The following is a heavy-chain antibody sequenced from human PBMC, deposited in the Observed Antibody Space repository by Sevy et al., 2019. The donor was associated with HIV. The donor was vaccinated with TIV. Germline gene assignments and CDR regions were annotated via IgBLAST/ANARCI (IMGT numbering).Heavy chain of an antibody. CDR2: IYYSGIT. D-gene: IGHD6-19*01. CDR3: ARGMRAVAGTNWFDP. Sequence: SETLSLTCTVSGGSISSYYWSWIRQPPGKGLEWIGYIYYSGITNYNPSLKSRVTISVDTSKNQFSLKLSSVTAADTAVYYCARGMRAVAGTNWFDPWGQGTLVTVSS. J-gene: IGHJ5*02. V-gene: IGHV4-59*01. CDR1: GGSISSYY.